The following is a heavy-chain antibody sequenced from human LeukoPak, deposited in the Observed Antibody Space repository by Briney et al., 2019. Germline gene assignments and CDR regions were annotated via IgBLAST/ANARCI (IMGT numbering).Heavy chain of an antibody. CDR2: IYTSGST. D-gene: IGHD3-22*01. Sequence: SETLSLTCTVSSGSISSYYWSWIRQPAGKGLEWIGRIYTSGSTNYNPSLKSRVTMSVDTSKNQFSLKLSSVTAADTAVYYCARDGNYYDSSGYYPIDYWGQGTLVTVSS. CDR1: SGSISSYY. CDR3: ARDGNYYDSSGYYPIDY. J-gene: IGHJ4*02. V-gene: IGHV4-4*07.